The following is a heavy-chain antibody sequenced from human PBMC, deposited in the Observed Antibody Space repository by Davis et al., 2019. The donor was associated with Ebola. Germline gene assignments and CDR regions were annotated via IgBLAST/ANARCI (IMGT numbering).Heavy chain of an antibody. J-gene: IGHJ5*02. Sequence: AASVKVSCKASGGTFSSYAISWVRQAPGQGLEWMGGIIPIFGTANYAQKFQGRVTITADKSTSTAYMELSSLRSEDTAVYYCARGEWARSGNWFDPWGQGTLVTVSS. CDR3: ARGEWARSGNWFDP. D-gene: IGHD2-8*01. CDR2: IIPIFGTA. V-gene: IGHV1-69*06. CDR1: GGTFSSYA.